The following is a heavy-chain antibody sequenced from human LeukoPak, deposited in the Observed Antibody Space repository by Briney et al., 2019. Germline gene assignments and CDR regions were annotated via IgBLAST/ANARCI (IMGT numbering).Heavy chain of an antibody. J-gene: IGHJ4*02. Sequence: PGGSLRLSCAASGFTFSSYAMHWVRQAPGKGLEWVAVISYDGSNKYYADSVKGRFTISRDNSKNTLYLQMNSLRAEDTAVYYCARDPGPHDPPDYWGQGTLVTVSS. CDR1: GFTFSSYA. V-gene: IGHV3-30-3*01. D-gene: IGHD3-3*01. CDR2: ISYDGSNK. CDR3: ARDPGPHDPPDY.